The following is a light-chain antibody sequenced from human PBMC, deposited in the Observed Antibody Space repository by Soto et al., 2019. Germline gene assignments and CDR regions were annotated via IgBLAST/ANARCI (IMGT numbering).Light chain of an antibody. Sequence: EIMMTQSPATLSVSPGERATLSCRASQSVSNNLAWYQQKPGQAPRLLIYYASTRATGIPARFSGSRSGTEFTLTISSLQSEDFALYSGQQYNNWPPITFGQGTRLEIK. J-gene: IGKJ5*01. CDR3: QQYNNWPPIT. CDR1: QSVSNN. V-gene: IGKV3-15*01. CDR2: YAS.